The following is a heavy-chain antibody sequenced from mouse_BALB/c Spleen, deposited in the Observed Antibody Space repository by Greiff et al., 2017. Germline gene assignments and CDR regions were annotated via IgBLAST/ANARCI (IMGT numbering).Heavy chain of an antibody. CDR2: ISSGSSTI. J-gene: IGHJ4*01. CDR3: ARSGGNDYYAMDY. Sequence: EVKLMESGGGLVQPGGSRKLSCAASGFTFSSFGMHWVRQAPEKGLEWVAYISSGSSTIYYADTVKGRFTISRDNPKNTLFLQMTSLRSEDTAMYYCARSGGNDYYAMDYWGQGTSVTVSS. D-gene: IGHD2-1*01. CDR1: GFTFSSFG. V-gene: IGHV5-17*02.